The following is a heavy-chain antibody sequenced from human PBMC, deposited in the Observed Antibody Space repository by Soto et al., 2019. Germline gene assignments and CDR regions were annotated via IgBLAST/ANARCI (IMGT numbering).Heavy chain of an antibody. CDR2: IGGGDDI. V-gene: IGHV3-23*01. D-gene: IGHD3-3*02. Sequence: PGGSLRLSCEASGFTFSNYAMAWVRQTPGEGPEWVSTIGGGDDIFYAESVQGRFIISRDDSRSTMYLQMDNLRVEDTAIYLCAKDSISYNGIYDAFDVWGQGTVVTVSS. J-gene: IGHJ3*01. CDR3: AKDSISYNGIYDAFDV. CDR1: GFTFSNYA.